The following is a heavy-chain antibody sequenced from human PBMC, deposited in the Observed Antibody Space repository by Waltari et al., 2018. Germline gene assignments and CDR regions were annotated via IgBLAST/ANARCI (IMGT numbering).Heavy chain of an antibody. Sequence: QVQLVESGGGVVQPGRSLRLSCAASGFTFSSYAMHWVRQAPGKGLEWVAVISYDGSNKYYADSVKGRFTISRDNSKNTLYLQMNSLRAEDTAVYYCARAGSGSYEYYFDYWGQGTLVTVSS. CDR1: GFTFSSYA. J-gene: IGHJ4*02. D-gene: IGHD3-10*01. CDR3: ARAGSGSYEYYFDY. V-gene: IGHV3-30-3*01. CDR2: ISYDGSNK.